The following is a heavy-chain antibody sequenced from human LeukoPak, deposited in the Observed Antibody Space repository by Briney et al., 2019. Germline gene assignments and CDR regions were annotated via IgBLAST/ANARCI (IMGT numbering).Heavy chain of an antibody. V-gene: IGHV3-53*01. CDR1: GFTFSTYA. Sequence: GGSLRLSCAASGFTFSTYAMTWVRQAPGKGLEWVSVIYSGGSTYYADSVKGRFTISRDNSKNTLYLQMNSLRAEDTAVYYCARGCTVAGTIGGYFDYWGQGTLVTVSS. CDR3: ARGCTVAGTIGGYFDY. J-gene: IGHJ4*02. D-gene: IGHD6-19*01. CDR2: IYSGGST.